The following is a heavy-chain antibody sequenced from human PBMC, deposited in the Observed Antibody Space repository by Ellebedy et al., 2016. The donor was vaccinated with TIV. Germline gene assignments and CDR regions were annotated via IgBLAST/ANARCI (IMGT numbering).Heavy chain of an antibody. CDR3: ARHVVVVTAIREVYIDY. J-gene: IGHJ4*02. CDR1: GYSFTSYW. Sequence: GESLKISCKGSGYSFTSYWIGWVRQMPGKGLEWMGIIYPGDSDTRYSPSFQGQVTISADKSISTAYLQWSSLKASDTAMYYCARHVVVVTAIREVYIDYWGQGTLVTVSS. D-gene: IGHD2-21*02. CDR2: IYPGDSDT. V-gene: IGHV5-51*01.